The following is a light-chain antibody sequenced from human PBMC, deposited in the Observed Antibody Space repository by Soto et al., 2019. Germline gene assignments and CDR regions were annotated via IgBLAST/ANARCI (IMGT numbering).Light chain of an antibody. CDR2: AAS. CDR1: QGISNY. CDR3: QKYNSAPPT. Sequence: DIQMTQSPSFLSASVGDRVTITCRASQGISNYLVWYQQKPGKVPKLLIYAASTLQSGVPSRFSGSGSGTDFTLTISSLQPEDGATYYCQKYNSAPPTFGQGTKVEIK. V-gene: IGKV1-27*01. J-gene: IGKJ1*01.